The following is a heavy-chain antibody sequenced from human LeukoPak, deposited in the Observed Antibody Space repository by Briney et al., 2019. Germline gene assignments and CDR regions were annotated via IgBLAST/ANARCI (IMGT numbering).Heavy chain of an antibody. CDR2: TYISGST. V-gene: IGHV4-61*02. J-gene: IGHJ4*02. D-gene: IGHD3-22*01. CDR3: AREGDNSIYYDSRGYYLGV. CDR1: GGSISNGSYY. Sequence: SETLSLTCTVSGGSISNGSYYWSWIRQPAGKGLEWIGRTYISGSTNYNPSLKSRVTISVDTSKNQFSLKLSSVTAADTAVYYCAREGDNSIYYDSRGYYLGVWGQGTLVTVSS.